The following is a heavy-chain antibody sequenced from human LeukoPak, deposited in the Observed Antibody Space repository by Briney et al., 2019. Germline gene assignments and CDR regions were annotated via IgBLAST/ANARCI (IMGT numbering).Heavy chain of an antibody. D-gene: IGHD3-16*01. CDR3: AKGKVNHDGAFDF. V-gene: IGHV3-23*01. Sequence: PGGSLRLSCAASGFSFSSYAMSWVRQAPGKGLEWVSSVSAGGATTYYADSVEGRFTMSRDNSKKTLSLQMHSLRAEDTAVYYCAKGKVNHDGAFDFWGQGTMVTVSS. CDR2: VSAGGATT. CDR1: GFSFSSYA. J-gene: IGHJ3*01.